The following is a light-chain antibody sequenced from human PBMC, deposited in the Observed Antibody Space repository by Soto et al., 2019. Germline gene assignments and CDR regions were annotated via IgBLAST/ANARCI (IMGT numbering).Light chain of an antibody. CDR3: QQAYSTPWT. CDR1: QSISGW. V-gene: IGKV1-27*01. J-gene: IGKJ1*01. Sequence: DIQLTQSPSSLSASVGDRVTITCRASQSISGWLAWYQQKPGKVPKXLIYAASTLQSGVPSRFSGSGSGTDFTITINSLQPEDFATYYCQQAYSTPWTFGQGTKVDIK. CDR2: AAS.